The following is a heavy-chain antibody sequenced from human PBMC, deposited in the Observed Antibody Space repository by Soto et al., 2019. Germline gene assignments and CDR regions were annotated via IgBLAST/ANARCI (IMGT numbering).Heavy chain of an antibody. D-gene: IGHD3-22*01. CDR2: IYYSGST. Sequence: QVQLQESGPGLVKPSETLSLTCTVSGGSISSYYWSWIRQPPGKGLEWIGYIYYSGSTNYNPSLNSRVTKSVDTSKNPFSLKLSSVTAADTAVYYCARHLLLYYYDSSGYYLRDAFDIWGQGTMVTVSS. CDR1: GGSISSYY. CDR3: ARHLLLYYYDSSGYYLRDAFDI. V-gene: IGHV4-59*08. J-gene: IGHJ3*02.